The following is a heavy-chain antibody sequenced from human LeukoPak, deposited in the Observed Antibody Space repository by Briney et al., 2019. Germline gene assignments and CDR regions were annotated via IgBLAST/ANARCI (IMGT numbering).Heavy chain of an antibody. J-gene: IGHJ4*02. D-gene: IGHD2-2*01. V-gene: IGHV3-23*01. Sequence: PGGSLRLSCAASGFTLSTYAMSWVRQAPGKGLEWVSGISGSGGTTYYADSVKGRFTISRDNSKNTLYLQMNSLRAEDTAVYYCAKSCCSTSSCYDGFDCWGQGTLVTVSS. CDR3: AKSCCSTSSCYDGFDC. CDR1: GFTLSTYA. CDR2: ISGSGGTT.